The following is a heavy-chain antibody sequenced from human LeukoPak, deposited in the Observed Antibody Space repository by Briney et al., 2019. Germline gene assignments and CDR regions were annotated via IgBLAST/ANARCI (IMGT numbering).Heavy chain of an antibody. CDR2: MCPSGRT. V-gene: IGHV4-59*08. CDR1: NDSISSYC. Sequence: SETLSLTCTVSNDSISSYCCSWVRQPPGKGLEWIGFMCPSGRTDYNPALKSRVAMSIDTSKNQFSLKLSSVTAADTAVYYCARLKALVDLWGKAATVTVSS. J-gene: IGHJ6*01. CDR3: ARLKALVDL.